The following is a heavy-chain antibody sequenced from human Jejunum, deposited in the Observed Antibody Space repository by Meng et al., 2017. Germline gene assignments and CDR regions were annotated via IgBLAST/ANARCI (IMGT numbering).Heavy chain of an antibody. J-gene: IGHJ4*02. CDR1: GYTLNGFY. CDR2: INTNTGGT. CDR3: AGRSYNYDDYFDF. Sequence: VHLVQSGAEVRKPGASVKVSCRASGYTLNGFYMHWVRQAPGQGLEWMGRINTNTGGTNYAQNFKGSITLTRDTSTVYMEVNRLRSDDTAMYYCAGRSYNYDDYFDFWGRGTLVTVSS. D-gene: IGHD5-24*01. V-gene: IGHV1-2*06.